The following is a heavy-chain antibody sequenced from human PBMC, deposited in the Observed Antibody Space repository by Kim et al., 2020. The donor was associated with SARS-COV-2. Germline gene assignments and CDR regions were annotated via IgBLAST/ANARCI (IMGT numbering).Heavy chain of an antibody. J-gene: IGHJ6*02. Sequence: SETLSLTCTVSGGSISSSSYYWGWIRQPPGKGLEWIGSIYYSGSTYYNPSLKSRVTISVDTSKNQFSLKLSSVTAADTAVYYCARPSSSGYYRYYYGMDVWGQGTTVTVSS. CDR2: IYYSGST. V-gene: IGHV4-39*01. CDR1: GGSISSSSYY. D-gene: IGHD3-22*01. CDR3: ARPSSSGYYRYYYGMDV.